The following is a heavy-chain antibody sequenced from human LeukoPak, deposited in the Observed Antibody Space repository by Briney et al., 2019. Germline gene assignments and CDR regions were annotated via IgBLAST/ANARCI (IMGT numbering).Heavy chain of an antibody. CDR1: GYTVTGYY. CDR2: INPNSGGT. D-gene: IGHD5-18*01. CDR3: ARVHVDTAMVLDHYGMDV. J-gene: IGHJ6*02. V-gene: IGHV1-2*04. Sequence: GASVKVSCKASGYTVTGYYMHWVRQAPGQGLEWMGWINPNSGGTNYAQKFQGWVTMTRDTSISTAYMELSRLRSDDTAVYYCARVHVDTAMVLDHYGMDVWGQGTTVTVSS.